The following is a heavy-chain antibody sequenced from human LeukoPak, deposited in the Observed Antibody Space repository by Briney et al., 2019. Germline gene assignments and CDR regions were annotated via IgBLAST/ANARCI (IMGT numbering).Heavy chain of an antibody. D-gene: IGHD4-17*01. CDR3: AREYGDFDY. CDR2: ISSRGDT. J-gene: IGHJ4*02. CDR1: GGSISNYY. Sequence: SETLSLTCIVSGGSISNYYWSWIRQPAGNGLQWIGRISSRGDTNYNPSLKSRVFMSIDRSKNQFSLKLLSVTAADTAVYYCAREYGDFDYWGRGTLVTVSS. V-gene: IGHV4-4*07.